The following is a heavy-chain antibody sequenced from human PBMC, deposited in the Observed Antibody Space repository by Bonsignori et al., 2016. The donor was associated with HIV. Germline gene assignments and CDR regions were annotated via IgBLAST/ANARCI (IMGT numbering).Heavy chain of an antibody. D-gene: IGHD2-21*02. CDR3: ARGGAAPGDPYYFYMDV. CDR1: GFTVSANY. Sequence: GGSLRLSCAASGFTVSANYMSWVRQAPGKGLEWVSGLYSGGNTYYADSVKGRFTISRDTSKNTLYMQMNSLRAEDTAVYYCARGGAAPGDPYYFYMDVWGKGTTVTVSS. V-gene: IGHV3-53*01. J-gene: IGHJ6*03. CDR2: LYSGGNT.